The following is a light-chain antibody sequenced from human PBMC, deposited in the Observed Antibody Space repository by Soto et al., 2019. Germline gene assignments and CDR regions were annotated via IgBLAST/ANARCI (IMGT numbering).Light chain of an antibody. CDR2: DVT. Sequence: QSALTQPRSVSGSPGQSVTISCTGTSSDVGAYNHVSWYQQHPGKAPKLMIYDVTKRPSGVPDRFSGSKSGNTASLTISGLQAEDEADYYCCSYVGGFSYVFGTGTKLTVL. V-gene: IGLV2-11*01. J-gene: IGLJ1*01. CDR3: CSYVGGFSYV. CDR1: SSDVGAYNH.